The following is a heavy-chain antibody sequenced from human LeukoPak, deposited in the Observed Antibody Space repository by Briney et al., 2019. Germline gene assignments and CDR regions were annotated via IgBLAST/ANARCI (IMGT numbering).Heavy chain of an antibody. CDR3: ARAGYSSGWDY. CDR1: GFTYSSYW. CDR2: IKQDGSEK. D-gene: IGHD6-19*01. Sequence: GGSLRLSCAASGFTYSSYWMSWVRQAPGKGLEWVANIKQDGSEKYHVDSVKGRFTISRDNAENSLYLQMNSLRGEDTAVYFCARAGYSSGWDYWGQGTLVTVSS. V-gene: IGHV3-7*01. J-gene: IGHJ4*02.